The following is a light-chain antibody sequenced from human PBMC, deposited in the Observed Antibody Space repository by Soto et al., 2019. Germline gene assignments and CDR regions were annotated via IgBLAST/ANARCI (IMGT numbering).Light chain of an antibody. CDR3: CSYAGSRTFV. CDR2: EGT. J-gene: IGLJ3*02. CDR1: STDVGAYNY. Sequence: QSALTQPPSASGSPGQSVTISCTGTSTDVGAYNYVSWYQQHPGKAPKLMIYEGTKRPSGISDRFSGSKSDNTASLTISGLRAEDEAHYHCCSYAGSRTFVFGGGTKLTVL. V-gene: IGLV2-23*01.